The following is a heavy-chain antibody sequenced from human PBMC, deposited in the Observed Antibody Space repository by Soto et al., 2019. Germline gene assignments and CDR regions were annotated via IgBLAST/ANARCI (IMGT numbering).Heavy chain of an antibody. J-gene: IGHJ3*01. CDR1: GFFISSGNY. Sequence: SEPLSLTCAVSGFFISSGNYWGWIRKPPGKGLEWIGSIFHGGNTYYNPSLKSRVTISVDMSKNQFSLKLNSVTAADTAVYYCARARWYDAFDVWGQGTVVTVSS. CDR3: ARARWYDAFDV. V-gene: IGHV4-38-2*01. CDR2: IFHGGNT. D-gene: IGHD2-15*01.